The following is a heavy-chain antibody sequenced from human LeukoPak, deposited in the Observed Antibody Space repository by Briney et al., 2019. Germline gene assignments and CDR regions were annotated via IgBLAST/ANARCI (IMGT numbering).Heavy chain of an antibody. D-gene: IGHD3-10*01. V-gene: IGHV4-39*07. Sequence: SETLSLTCTVSGGSISGSTSCWGWIRQSPGKGLEWIGLLNYSGTTYYNPSFKSRVSISIDRSRTQFSLKLSSVTAADTAFYYCSRYDSDTGDFDPWGQGTLVTISS. CDR2: LNYSGTT. J-gene: IGHJ5*02. CDR1: GGSISGSTSC. CDR3: SRYDSDTGDFDP.